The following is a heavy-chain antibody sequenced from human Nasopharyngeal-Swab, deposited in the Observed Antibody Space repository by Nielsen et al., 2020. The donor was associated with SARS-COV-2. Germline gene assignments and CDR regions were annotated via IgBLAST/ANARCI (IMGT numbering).Heavy chain of an antibody. CDR3: AREGPENRAYFDY. J-gene: IGHJ4*02. CDR1: GFIFSDHI. Sequence: GESLKISCAASGFIFSDHILDWVRQAPGKGLEWVSSIDRSGPYAYYADSVKGRFTISRDSAENSLYLQMNSLRAEDTAVYYCAREGPENRAYFDYWGQGTLVTVSS. V-gene: IGHV3-21*01. CDR2: IDRSGPYA. D-gene: IGHD1-14*01.